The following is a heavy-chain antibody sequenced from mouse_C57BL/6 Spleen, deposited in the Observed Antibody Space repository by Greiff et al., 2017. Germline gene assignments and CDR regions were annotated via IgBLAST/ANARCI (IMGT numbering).Heavy chain of an antibody. D-gene: IGHD2-2*01. CDR1: GYTFTSYW. CDR2: IDPSDSYT. CDR3: ARRGVSTMVTDFDV. J-gene: IGHJ1*03. Sequence: VQLQQPGAELVMPGASVKLSCKASGYTFTSYWMHWVKQRPGQGLEWIGEIDPSDSYTNYNQKFKGKSTLTVDKSSSTAYMQLSSLTSEDSAVYYCARRGVSTMVTDFDVWGTGTTVTVSS. V-gene: IGHV1-69*01.